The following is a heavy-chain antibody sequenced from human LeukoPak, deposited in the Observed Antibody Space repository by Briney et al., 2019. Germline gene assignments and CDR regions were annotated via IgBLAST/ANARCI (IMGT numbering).Heavy chain of an antibody. CDR3: AKETGRWELE. CDR1: GFTFSSYA. D-gene: IGHD1-26*01. V-gene: IGHV3-30*18. Sequence: SGGSLRLSCAASGFTFSSYAMSWVRQAPGKGLEWVAVISNDGGNKYYADSVKGRFTISRDNSENTLYLQMNSLRAEDTAVYYCAKETGRWELEWGQGTLVTVSS. J-gene: IGHJ4*02. CDR2: ISNDGGNK.